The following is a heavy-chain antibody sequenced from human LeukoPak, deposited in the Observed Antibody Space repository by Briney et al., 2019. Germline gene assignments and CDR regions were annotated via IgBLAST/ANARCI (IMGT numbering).Heavy chain of an antibody. CDR3: ARARRVYGSGQLDASEI. D-gene: IGHD3-10*01. Sequence: ASVKVSCKASEYTFNNYCIHWVRQAPGQGLEWMGIINPSGSTTTYAQKFQGRVIMTRDTSTTTVYMELSNLRSEDTAVYYCARARRVYGSGQLDASEIWGQGTMVTVSS. V-gene: IGHV1-46*02. CDR2: INPSGSTT. J-gene: IGHJ3*02. CDR1: EYTFNNYC.